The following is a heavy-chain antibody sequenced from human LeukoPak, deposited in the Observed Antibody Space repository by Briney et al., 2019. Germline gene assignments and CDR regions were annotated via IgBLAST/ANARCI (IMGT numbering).Heavy chain of an antibody. CDR3: ARDDYGDYVIGVADY. D-gene: IGHD4-17*01. CDR2: IKQDGSEK. Sequence: GGSLRLSCAASGFTVSSNYMSWVRQAPGKGLEWVANIKQDGSEKYYVDSVKGRFTISRDNAKNSLYLQMNSLRAEDTAVYYCARDDYGDYVIGVADYWGQGTPVTVSS. J-gene: IGHJ4*02. V-gene: IGHV3-7*01. CDR1: GFTVSSNY.